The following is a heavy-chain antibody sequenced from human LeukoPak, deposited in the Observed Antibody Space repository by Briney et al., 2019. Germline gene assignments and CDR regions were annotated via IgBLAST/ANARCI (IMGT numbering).Heavy chain of an antibody. V-gene: IGHV3-21*01. J-gene: IGHJ4*02. CDR1: GFTFSSYS. Sequence: GGSLRLSCAASGFTFSSYSMNWVRQAPGKGLEWVSSISSSSSYIYYADSVKGRFTISRDNAKNSLYPQMNSLRAEDTAVYYCARAGAVAGTANDYWGQGTLVTVSS. CDR3: ARAGAVAGTANDY. CDR2: ISSSSSYI. D-gene: IGHD6-19*01.